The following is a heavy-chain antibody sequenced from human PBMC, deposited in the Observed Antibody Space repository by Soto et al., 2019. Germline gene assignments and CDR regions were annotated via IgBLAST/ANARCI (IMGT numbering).Heavy chain of an antibody. J-gene: IGHJ1*01. V-gene: IGHV3-21*01. D-gene: IGHD2-2*01. CDR1: GFTFSSYS. Sequence: PGGSLRLSCAASGFTFSSYSMNWVRQAPGKGLEWVSSISSSGSYIYYADSVKGRFTISRDNPKNSLYLQMNSLRAEDTAVYYCASSTESYCSSTSCYGHFQHWGQGTLVTVSS. CDR2: ISSSGSYI. CDR3: ASSTESYCSSTSCYGHFQH.